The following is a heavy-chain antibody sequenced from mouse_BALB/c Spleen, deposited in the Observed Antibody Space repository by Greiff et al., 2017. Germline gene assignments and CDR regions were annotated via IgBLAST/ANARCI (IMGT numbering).Heavy chain of an antibody. CDR1: GDSITSGY. Sequence: EVKLMESGPSLVKPSQTLSLTCSVTGDSITSGYWNWIRKFPGNKLEYMGYISYSGSTYYNPSLKSRISITRDTSKNQYYLQLNSVTTEDTATYYCARLPLLRWYFDVWGAGTTVTVSS. D-gene: IGHD1-1*01. CDR3: ARLPLLRWYFDV. J-gene: IGHJ1*01. V-gene: IGHV3-8*02. CDR2: ISYSGST.